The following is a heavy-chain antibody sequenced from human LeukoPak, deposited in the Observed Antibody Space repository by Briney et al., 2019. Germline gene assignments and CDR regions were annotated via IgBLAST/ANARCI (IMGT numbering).Heavy chain of an antibody. CDR1: GGSISSYY. CDR3: ARMVRGVIDAFEI. Sequence: SETLSLTCTVSGGSISSYYWSWIRQPPGKGLEWNAYIYYSGTTKYNASLKSRVTMSVETSKNQFSLKLSSVTAADTAVYYCARMVRGVIDAFEIWGQGTMATVSS. D-gene: IGHD3-10*01. CDR2: IYYSGTT. V-gene: IGHV4-59*01. J-gene: IGHJ3*02.